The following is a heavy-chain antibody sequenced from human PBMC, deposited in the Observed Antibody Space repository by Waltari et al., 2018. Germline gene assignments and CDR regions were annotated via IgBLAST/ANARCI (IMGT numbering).Heavy chain of an antibody. CDR2: IKQDGSEK. CDR1: GFTFSTFW. J-gene: IGHJ4*02. CDR3: ARDGDYGDYQASYYFDY. Sequence: EVQLVESGGGLVQPGGSLRLSCAASGFTFSTFWMNCVRQAPGKGLEWVANIKQDGSEKYYVDSVKGRFTISRDNAKNSLYLQMNSLRAEDTAVYYCARDGDYGDYQASYYFDYWGQGTLVTVSS. V-gene: IGHV3-7*01. D-gene: IGHD4-17*01.